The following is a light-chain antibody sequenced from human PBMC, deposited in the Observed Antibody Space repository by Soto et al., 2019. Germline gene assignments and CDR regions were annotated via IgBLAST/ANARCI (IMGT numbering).Light chain of an antibody. CDR1: ATNIGRNH. V-gene: IGLV1-47*01. CDR2: RNN. CDR3: ATWDDSLSGHVV. Sequence: QSALTQPPSASGTPGQRVTISCSGGATNIGRNHVYWYQQFPGVAPRLLIYRNNQRPSGVPDRISGSKSGTSASLAISGLRSEDEADYYCATWDDSLSGHVVFGGGTKLTVL. J-gene: IGLJ2*01.